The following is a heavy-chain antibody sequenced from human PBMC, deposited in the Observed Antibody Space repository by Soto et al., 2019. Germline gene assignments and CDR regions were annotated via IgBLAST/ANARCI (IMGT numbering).Heavy chain of an antibody. V-gene: IGHV3-7*01. CDR1: GFTFSSYW. CDR3: ARYDESITIFGKGMDV. CDR2: IKQDGSEK. Sequence: PGGSLRLSCAASGFTFSSYWMSWVRQAPGKGLEWVANIKQDGSEKYYVDSVKGRFTISRDNAKNSLYLQMNSLRAEDTAVYYCARYDESITIFGKGMDVWGQGTTVTVSS. D-gene: IGHD3-3*01. J-gene: IGHJ6*02.